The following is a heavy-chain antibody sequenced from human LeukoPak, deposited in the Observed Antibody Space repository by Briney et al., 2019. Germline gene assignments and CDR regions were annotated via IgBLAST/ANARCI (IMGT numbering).Heavy chain of an antibody. V-gene: IGHV3-30-3*01. CDR1: GFTFSSYA. CDR2: ISYDGSNK. D-gene: IGHD1-26*01. Sequence: PGRSLRLSCAASGFTFSSYAMHWVRQAPGKGLEWVAVISYDGSNKYYADSVKGRFTISRDNSKNTLYLQMNSLRAEDTAVYYCARDPIVGATALDYWGQGTLVTVSS. CDR3: ARDPIVGATALDY. J-gene: IGHJ4*02.